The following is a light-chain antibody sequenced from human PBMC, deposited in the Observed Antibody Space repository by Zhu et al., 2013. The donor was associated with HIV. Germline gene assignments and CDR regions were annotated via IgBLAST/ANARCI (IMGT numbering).Light chain of an antibody. CDR2: WAS. J-gene: IGKJ2*03. CDR1: QSVVKRVGNNNMTY. V-gene: IGKV4-1*01. CDR3: TTILCCSGLR. Sequence: DIVLTQSPDFLPVSLGERATISCKSSQSVVKRVGNNNMTYLAWFQQKPGQSPKLLIYWASSREDGVPDRFSAAGLGHISFSPSTAYQAEDVAVYYCTTILCCSGLRFGLGDQAWRS.